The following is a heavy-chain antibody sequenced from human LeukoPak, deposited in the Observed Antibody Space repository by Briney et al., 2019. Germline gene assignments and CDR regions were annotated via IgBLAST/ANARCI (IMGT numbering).Heavy chain of an antibody. D-gene: IGHD3-3*01. CDR3: ARDRVDDFWSGYGSLYYGMDV. V-gene: IGHV1-46*01. J-gene: IGHJ6*02. CDR1: GYTFTDYY. Sequence: ASVKVSCKAFGYTFTDYYIHWVRQAPGQGLEWLGMISPTSDTTSYLQKFQGRVTMTRDTSASTAYMELSSLRSEDTAVYYCARDRVDDFWSGYGSLYYGMDVWGQGTTVTVSS. CDR2: ISPTSDTT.